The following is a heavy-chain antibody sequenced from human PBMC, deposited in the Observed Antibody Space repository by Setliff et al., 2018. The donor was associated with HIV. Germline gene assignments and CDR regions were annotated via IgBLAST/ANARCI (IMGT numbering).Heavy chain of an antibody. CDR2: INSDGSST. CDR1: EFTLSGYS. J-gene: IGHJ4*02. D-gene: IGHD3-10*01. Sequence: PGGSLRLSCAASEFTLSGYSMSWVRQVPGKGLVWVSRINSDGSSTNYADSVKGRFTISRDSAKNTLYLQMNSLRAEDTAVYYCARANYYGSGSYVYYFDYWGQGTLVTVSS. V-gene: IGHV3-74*01. CDR3: ARANYYGSGSYVYYFDY.